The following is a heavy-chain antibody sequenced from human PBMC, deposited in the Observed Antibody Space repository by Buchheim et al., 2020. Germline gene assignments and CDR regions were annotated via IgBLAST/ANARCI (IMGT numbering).Heavy chain of an antibody. CDR2: IYYSGST. D-gene: IGHD5-12*01. Sequence: QVQLQESGPGLVKPSETLSLTCTVSGGSVSSGSYYWSWIRQPPGKGLEWIGYIYYSGSTNYNPSLTSRVTISVDTSKNQFSLKLSSVTAADTAVYYCARIQGGSYYYYGMDVWGQGTT. V-gene: IGHV4-61*01. J-gene: IGHJ6*02. CDR3: ARIQGGSYYYYGMDV. CDR1: GGSVSSGSYY.